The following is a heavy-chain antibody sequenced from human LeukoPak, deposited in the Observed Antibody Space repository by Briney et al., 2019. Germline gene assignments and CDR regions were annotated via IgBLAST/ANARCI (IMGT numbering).Heavy chain of an antibody. CDR1: GFSFSDSA. Sequence: PGGSLRLSCAASGFSFSDSAMHWVRQAPGKGLEWVGRIKSRGNNYATAYAASVKGRFIVSRDDSQNTAYLQMNSLKTEDTAVYYCIALNMLRGVINSDYWGQGTLVTVSS. J-gene: IGHJ4*02. V-gene: IGHV3-73*01. CDR3: IALNMLRGVINSDY. CDR2: IKSRGNNYAT. D-gene: IGHD3-10*01.